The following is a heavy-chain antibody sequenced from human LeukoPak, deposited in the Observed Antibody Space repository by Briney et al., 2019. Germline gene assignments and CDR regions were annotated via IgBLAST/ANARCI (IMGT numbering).Heavy chain of an antibody. CDR2: IRYDGSNK. J-gene: IGHJ4*02. Sequence: GGSLRLSCAASGFTFSSYGMHWVRQAPGKGLEWVAFIRYDGSNKYYADSVKGRFTISRDNSKNTLYLQMNSLRAEDTAVYYCAKEPSSSGAEHFDYWGQGTLVTVSS. D-gene: IGHD6-19*01. CDR1: GFTFSSYG. V-gene: IGHV3-30*02. CDR3: AKEPSSSGAEHFDY.